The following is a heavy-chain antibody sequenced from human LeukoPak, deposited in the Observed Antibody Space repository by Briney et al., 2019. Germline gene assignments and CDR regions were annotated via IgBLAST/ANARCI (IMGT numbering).Heavy chain of an antibody. CDR2: ISSSSSYI. V-gene: IGHV3-21*01. Sequence: GGSLRLSCAASGFTFSSYSMNWVRKAPGKGLEWVSSISSSSSYIYYADSVKGRFTISRDNAKNTLYLQMSSLRAEDTAVYYCATGAARPLGAFDYWGQGTLVTVSS. CDR3: ATGAARPLGAFDY. CDR1: GFTFSSYS. D-gene: IGHD6-6*01. J-gene: IGHJ4*02.